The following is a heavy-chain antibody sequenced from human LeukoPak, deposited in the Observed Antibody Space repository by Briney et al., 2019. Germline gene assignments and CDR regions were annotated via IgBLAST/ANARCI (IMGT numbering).Heavy chain of an antibody. J-gene: IGHJ4*02. Sequence: SETLSLTCTVSGGSISSYYWSWIRQPPGKGLEWIGYIYYSGSTNYNPSLKSRVTISVDTSKNQFSLKLSSVTAADTAVYYCARDRLKIRGSTSCLFDYWGQGTLVTVSS. V-gene: IGHV4-59*12. CDR3: ARDRLKIRGSTSCLFDY. CDR1: GGSISSYY. D-gene: IGHD2-2*01. CDR2: IYYSGST.